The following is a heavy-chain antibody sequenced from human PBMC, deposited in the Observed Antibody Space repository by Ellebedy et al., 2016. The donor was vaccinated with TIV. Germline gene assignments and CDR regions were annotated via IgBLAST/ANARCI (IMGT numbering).Heavy chain of an antibody. CDR1: GGTFSSYA. D-gene: IGHD2-15*01. Sequence: AASVKVSCKASGGTFSSYAISWVRQAPGQGLEWMGGIIPIFGTANYAQKFQGRVTITADESTSTAYMELSSLRSEDTAVYYCARELGYCSGGSCYQEGLFDYWGQGTLVTVSS. V-gene: IGHV1-69*13. CDR3: ARELGYCSGGSCYQEGLFDY. CDR2: IIPIFGTA. J-gene: IGHJ4*02.